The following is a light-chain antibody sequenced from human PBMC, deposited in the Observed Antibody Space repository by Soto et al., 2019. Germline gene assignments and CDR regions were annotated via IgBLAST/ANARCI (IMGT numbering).Light chain of an antibody. J-gene: IGKJ1*01. CDR1: QSVSSY. V-gene: IGKV3-11*01. CDR2: DAS. CDR3: QQRSDRPPWT. Sequence: EIVLTQSPGTLSLSPGERATLSCRASQSVSSYLAWYQHKPGQTPRLRIYDASNKATGVPARFSCSGSGTDFTLTISSIEPEAFAVSYCQQRSDRPPWTFGQGTKVEIK.